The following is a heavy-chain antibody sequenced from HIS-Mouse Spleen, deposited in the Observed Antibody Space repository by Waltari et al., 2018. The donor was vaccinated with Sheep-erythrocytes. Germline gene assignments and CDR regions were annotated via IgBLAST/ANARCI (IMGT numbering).Heavy chain of an antibody. CDR3: AKDGTMIVVNAFDI. J-gene: IGHJ3*02. CDR1: GFTFSSYA. D-gene: IGHD3-22*01. Sequence: EVQLLESGGGLVQPGGSLRLSCAASGFTFSSYAMSWVRQGPGKGLEWVSAIRCSGGRTYYAYSVKGRFTISSDNSKNKRYLQMNSRRAEDTAVYYCAKDGTMIVVNAFDIWGQGTMVTVSS. CDR2: IRCSGGRT. V-gene: IGHV3-23*01.